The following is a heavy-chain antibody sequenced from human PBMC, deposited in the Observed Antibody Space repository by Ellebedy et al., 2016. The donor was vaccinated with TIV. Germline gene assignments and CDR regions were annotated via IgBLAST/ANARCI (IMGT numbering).Heavy chain of an antibody. V-gene: IGHV1-18*01. CDR1: GYTFIDYG. Sequence: AASVKVSCKSSGYTFIDYGVTWVRQAPGQGLDWMGWVSACSGNTNYAENLQGRVTMTTDTSTDTAYMELRSLRSDDTAVYFCARYSGSGTYYRNGMDVWGQGTTVTVSS. CDR3: ARYSGSGTYYRNGMDV. D-gene: IGHD3-10*01. J-gene: IGHJ6*02. CDR2: VSACSGNT.